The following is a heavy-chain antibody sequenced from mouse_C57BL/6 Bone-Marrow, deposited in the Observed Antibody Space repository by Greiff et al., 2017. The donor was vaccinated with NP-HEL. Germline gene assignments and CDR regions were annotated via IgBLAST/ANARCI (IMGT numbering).Heavy chain of an antibody. Sequence: QVTLKESGPGILQSSQTLSLTCSFSGFSLSTSGMGVSWIRQPSGKGLEWPAHIYWDDDKRYNPSLKSRLTISKDTSRNQVFLKITSVDTADTATYYCARREYYGPFDYWGQGTTLTVSS. CDR1: GFSLSTSGMG. CDR3: ARREYYGPFDY. D-gene: IGHD1-1*01. J-gene: IGHJ2*01. V-gene: IGHV8-12*01. CDR2: IYWDDDK.